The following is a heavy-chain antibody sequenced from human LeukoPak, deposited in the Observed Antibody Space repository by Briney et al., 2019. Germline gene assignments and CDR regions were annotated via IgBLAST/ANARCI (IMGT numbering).Heavy chain of an antibody. V-gene: IGHV4-39*01. CDR2: IYYSGST. D-gene: IGHD3-22*01. Sequence: SETLSLTCTVSGGSISSSSYYWGWIRQPPGKGLEWIGSIYYSGSTYYNPSLKSRVTISVDTSKNQFSLKLSSVTAADTAVYYCRGSITMIVVVDYWGQGTLVTVSS. J-gene: IGHJ4*02. CDR3: RGSITMIVVVDY. CDR1: GGSISSSSYY.